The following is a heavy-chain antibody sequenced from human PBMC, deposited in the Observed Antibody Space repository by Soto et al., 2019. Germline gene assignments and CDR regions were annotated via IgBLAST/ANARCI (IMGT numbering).Heavy chain of an antibody. J-gene: IGHJ4*02. CDR2: IYSGGST. D-gene: IGHD3-10*01. Sequence: EVQLVESGGGLVQPGGSLRLSCAASGFTVSSIYMSWVRQAPGKGLEWVSVIYSGGSTYYADSVKGRFTISRDNSKNTLYLQMNSLRAEDTAVYYCARVKWVRAIDYWGQGTLVTVSS. V-gene: IGHV3-66*01. CDR3: ARVKWVRAIDY. CDR1: GFTVSSIY.